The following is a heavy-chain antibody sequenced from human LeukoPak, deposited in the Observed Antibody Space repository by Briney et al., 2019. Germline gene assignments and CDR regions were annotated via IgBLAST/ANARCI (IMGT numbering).Heavy chain of an antibody. Sequence: PSGTLSLTCAVSGGSISSSNWWSWVRQPPGKGLEWIGEIYHSGSTNYNPSLKSRVTISVDKSKNQFSLKLSSVTAADTAVYYCARVGYDSSDYLMDAFDIWGQGTMVTVSS. V-gene: IGHV4-4*02. J-gene: IGHJ3*02. CDR1: GGSISSSNW. CDR2: IYHSGST. D-gene: IGHD3-22*01. CDR3: ARVGYDSSDYLMDAFDI.